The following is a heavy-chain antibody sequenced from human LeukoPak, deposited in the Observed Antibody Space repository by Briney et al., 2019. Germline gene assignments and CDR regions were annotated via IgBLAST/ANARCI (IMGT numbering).Heavy chain of an antibody. V-gene: IGHV3-74*01. Sequence: GGSLRLSCAASGFTFSSYWMHWVRQARGKGLEWVSRVNNDGSATTYADSVKGRFTISRDNAKNTLYPQMNSLRADDTAVYYCVRATPAFDIWGQGTMVTVSS. CDR2: VNNDGSAT. J-gene: IGHJ3*02. CDR1: GFTFSSYW. CDR3: VRATPAFDI.